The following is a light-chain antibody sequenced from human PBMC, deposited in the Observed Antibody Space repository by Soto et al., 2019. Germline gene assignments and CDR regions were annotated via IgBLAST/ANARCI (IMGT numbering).Light chain of an antibody. CDR1: QSVSSNY. V-gene: IGKV3-20*01. Sequence: EKVLTQSPGTLSLSPGERATLYCRASQSVSSNYLAWYQHKPGQAPMLLIYGASSRATGIPARFSGSGSGTDFTLTISSLEPEDFAVYYCQQYGSSPRTFGQGTKVEIK. J-gene: IGKJ1*01. CDR3: QQYGSSPRT. CDR2: GAS.